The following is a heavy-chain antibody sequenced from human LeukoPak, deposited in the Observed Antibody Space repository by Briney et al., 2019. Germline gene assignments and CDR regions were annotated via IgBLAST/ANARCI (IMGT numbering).Heavy chain of an antibody. CDR3: ARDYCSSTSCLFDY. J-gene: IGHJ4*02. CDR1: GYTFTGYH. D-gene: IGHD2-2*01. V-gene: IGHV1-2*06. Sequence: ASVKVSCKASGYTFTGYHMHWVRQAPGQGLEWMGRINPNSGDTDYAQKFQGRVTMTRDTSISTAYVELSRLRSDDTAVYYCARDYCSSTSCLFDYWGQGTLVTVSS. CDR2: INPNSGDT.